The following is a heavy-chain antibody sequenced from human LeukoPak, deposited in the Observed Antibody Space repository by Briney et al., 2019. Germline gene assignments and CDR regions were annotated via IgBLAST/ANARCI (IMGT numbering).Heavy chain of an antibody. CDR2: ISGSGGST. Sequence: GGSLRLSCAASGFTFSSYAMSWVRQAPGKGLEWVSAISGSGGSTYYADSVKGRFTISRDNSKNTLYLQMNGLRAEDTAVYYCAKGLLLQYSSGWSYYFDYWGQGTLVTVSS. J-gene: IGHJ4*02. V-gene: IGHV3-23*01. D-gene: IGHD6-19*01. CDR1: GFTFSSYA. CDR3: AKGLLLQYSSGWSYYFDY.